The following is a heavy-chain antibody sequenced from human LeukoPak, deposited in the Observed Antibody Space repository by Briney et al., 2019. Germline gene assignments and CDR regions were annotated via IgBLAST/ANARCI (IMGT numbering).Heavy chain of an antibody. Sequence: GGSLRLSCAASGFTFSNYLMHWVRQAPGKGLVWVSRINSDGSSTSYADSVKGRFTISRDNAKNTLYLQMNSLRAEDTAVYYCARVSSGSYFGYYYYYMDVWGKGTTVTVSS. J-gene: IGHJ6*03. CDR2: INSDGSST. CDR1: GFTFSNYL. CDR3: ARVSSGSYFGYYYYYMDV. D-gene: IGHD1-26*01. V-gene: IGHV3-74*01.